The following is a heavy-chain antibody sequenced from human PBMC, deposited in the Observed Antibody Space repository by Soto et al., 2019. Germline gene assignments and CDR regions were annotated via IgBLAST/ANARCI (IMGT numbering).Heavy chain of an antibody. V-gene: IGHV3-23*01. CDR1: GFTFSNYA. Sequence: PRLSCAGAGFTFSNYAISWVRQAPGKGLEWVSVISGSGGSAYYADSVKGRFTISRDNSKNTVYLQMNSLRADDTAVYYCAKRDASGSGSYGFDYWGQGTLVTVSS. D-gene: IGHD3-10*01. CDR3: AKRDASGSGSYGFDY. CDR2: ISGSGGSA. J-gene: IGHJ4*02.